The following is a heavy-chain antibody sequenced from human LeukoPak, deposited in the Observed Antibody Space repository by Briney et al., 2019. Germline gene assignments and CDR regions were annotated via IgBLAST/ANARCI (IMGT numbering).Heavy chain of an antibody. CDR1: GFTFSSYA. D-gene: IGHD3-16*02. J-gene: IGHJ4*02. V-gene: IGHV3-23*01. Sequence: GGSLRLSCAASGFTFSSYAMSWVRQAPGKGLEWVSAISGSGGGTHFADSVKGRFTISRDNSKNMLYLQMNSLSAEDTAVYYCAKDWGSYRYFDYWGQGTLVTVSS. CDR3: AKDWGSYRYFDY. CDR2: ISGSGGGT.